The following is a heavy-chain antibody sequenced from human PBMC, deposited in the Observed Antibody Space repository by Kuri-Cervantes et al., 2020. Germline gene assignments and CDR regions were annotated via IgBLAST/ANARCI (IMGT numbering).Heavy chain of an antibody. J-gene: IGHJ4*02. CDR3: ARGKVRDGYKP. CDR1: GGSFSGYY. Sequence: SETLSLTCAVYGGSFSGYYWSWIRQPPGKGLEWIGEINHSGSTNYNPSLKSRVTMTRDTSTSTVYMELSSLRSEDTAVYYCARGKVRDGYKPWGQGTLVTVSS. CDR2: INHSGST. V-gene: IGHV4-34*01. D-gene: IGHD5-24*01.